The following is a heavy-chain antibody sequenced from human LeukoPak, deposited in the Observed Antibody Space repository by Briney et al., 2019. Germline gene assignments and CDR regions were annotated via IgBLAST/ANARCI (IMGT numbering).Heavy chain of an antibody. CDR3: ATIFGVVPPRYYYYGMDV. Sequence: ASVKVSYKASGYTFTGYYMHWVRQAPGQGLEWMGWINPNSGGTNYAQKFQGRVTMTRDTSISTAYMELSRLRSDDTAVYYCATIFGVVPPRYYYYGMDVWGQGTTVTVSS. V-gene: IGHV1-2*02. D-gene: IGHD3-3*01. J-gene: IGHJ6*02. CDR2: INPNSGGT. CDR1: GYTFTGYY.